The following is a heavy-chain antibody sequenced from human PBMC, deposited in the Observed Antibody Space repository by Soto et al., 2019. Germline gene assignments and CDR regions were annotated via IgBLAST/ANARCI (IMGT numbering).Heavy chain of an antibody. CDR3: ARSGEMATTHPFDY. V-gene: IGHV1-69*13. CDR2: IIPIFGTA. Sequence: SVKVSCKASGGTFSSYATSWVRQAPGQGLEWMGGIIPIFGTANYAQKFQGRVTITADESTSTAYMELSSLRSEDTAVYYCARSGEMATTHPFDYWGQGTLVTVSS. CDR1: GGTFSSYA. J-gene: IGHJ4*02. D-gene: IGHD5-12*01.